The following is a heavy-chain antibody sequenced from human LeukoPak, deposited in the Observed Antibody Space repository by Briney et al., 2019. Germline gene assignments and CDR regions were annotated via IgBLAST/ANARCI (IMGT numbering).Heavy chain of an antibody. CDR2: IYHSGST. CDR3: ARRGIARREESFDY. D-gene: IGHD6-13*01. J-gene: IGHJ4*02. Sequence: SETLSLTCTVSGYSISSGYYWGWIRQPPGKGLEWIGSIYHSGSTYYNPSLKSRVTISVDTSKNQFPLKLSSVTAADTAVYYCARRGIARREESFDYWGQGTLVTVSS. CDR1: GYSISSGYY. V-gene: IGHV4-38-2*02.